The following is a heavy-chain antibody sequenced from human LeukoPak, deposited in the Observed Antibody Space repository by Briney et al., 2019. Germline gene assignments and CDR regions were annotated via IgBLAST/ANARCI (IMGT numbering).Heavy chain of an antibody. V-gene: IGHV3-21*06. J-gene: IGHJ4*02. D-gene: IGHD3-16*01. CDR2: ITSSSGYK. CDR3: AREMEGGIDY. CDR1: GFTFSSSS. Sequence: PGGSLRLSCAASGFTFSSSSMNWVRQAPGKGLEWVSSITSSSGYKYYAESVKGRFTISRDNAKNSLYLQMNSLRAEDTAVYYCAREMEGGIDYWGQGTLVTVSS.